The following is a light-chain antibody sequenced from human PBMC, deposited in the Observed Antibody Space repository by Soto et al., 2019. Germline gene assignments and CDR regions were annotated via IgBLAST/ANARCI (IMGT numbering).Light chain of an antibody. CDR1: QSLSVSY. Sequence: EVVLTEAPGTLCLSPRGRATLSCRVSQSLSVSYLAWYHQRPGQAPRLLIYGTSTRATGISDRFSGSGSGRDFTLAISRLAPEDFAVYSCHQFGGSPQTIGQGATVNIK. CDR3: HQFGGSPQT. CDR2: GTS. V-gene: IGKV3-20*01. J-gene: IGKJ1*01.